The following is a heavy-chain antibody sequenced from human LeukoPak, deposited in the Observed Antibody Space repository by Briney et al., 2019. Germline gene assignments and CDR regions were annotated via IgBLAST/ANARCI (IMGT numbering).Heavy chain of an antibody. CDR2: IYHSGSV. CDR1: GYSISSGYY. D-gene: IGHD4-17*01. V-gene: IGHV4-38-2*02. J-gene: IGHJ4*02. Sequence: PSETLSLTCTVSGYSISSGYYWGWIRQPPGKGLEWIGSIYHSGSVYFNLSLKSRVTISVDTSNNQFSLKLSSVTAADTAVYYCASTITVTTDYWGQGTLVTVSS. CDR3: ASTITVTTDY.